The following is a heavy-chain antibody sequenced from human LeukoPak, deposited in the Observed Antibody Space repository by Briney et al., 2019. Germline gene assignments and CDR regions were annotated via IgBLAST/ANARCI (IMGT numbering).Heavy chain of an antibody. D-gene: IGHD2-8*01. CDR3: APLPSMSIYYNMDV. V-gene: IGHV3-23*01. Sequence: HPGGSLRLSCVASGFTFNRFAMNWVCQAPGKGLEWVSGISGSGSSTYYAESVKGRSTISRDNSKNTLFLQMDSLRAEDTAVYYCAPLPSMSIYYNMDVWGKGTTVTVSS. CDR2: ISGSGSST. CDR1: GFTFNRFA. J-gene: IGHJ6*03.